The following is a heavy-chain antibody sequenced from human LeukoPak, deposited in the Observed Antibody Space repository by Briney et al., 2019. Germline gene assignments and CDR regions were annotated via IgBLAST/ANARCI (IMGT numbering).Heavy chain of an antibody. V-gene: IGHV4-39*01. J-gene: IGHJ4*02. CDR2: IYYGGST. Sequence: SETLSLTCTVSGDSISGSSYYWGWIRHPPGKGLEWIGNIYYGGSTYCNPSLKSRVSISVDTSNNQFSLRVSSVTAADTAVYYCASADGYKIDYWGQGTLVTVSS. CDR3: ASADGYKIDY. D-gene: IGHD5-24*01. CDR1: GDSISGSSYY.